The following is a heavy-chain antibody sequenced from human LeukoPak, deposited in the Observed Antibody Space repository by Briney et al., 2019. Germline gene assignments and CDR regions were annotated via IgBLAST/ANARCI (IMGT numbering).Heavy chain of an antibody. Sequence: GGSLRLSCAASGFTFSSYGMHWVRQAPGKGLEWVAVISYDGSNKCYADSVKGRFTISRDNSMNTLSLHMNSLRAVDTAVYYCARDCSSTSCYSAFDIWGQGTMVTVSS. J-gene: IGHJ3*02. D-gene: IGHD2-2*01. CDR1: GFTFSSYG. V-gene: IGHV3-30*03. CDR2: ISYDGSNK. CDR3: ARDCSSTSCYSAFDI.